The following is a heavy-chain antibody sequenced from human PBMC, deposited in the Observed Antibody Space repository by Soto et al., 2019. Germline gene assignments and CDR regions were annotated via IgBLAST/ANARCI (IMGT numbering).Heavy chain of an antibody. CDR2: ISAYNGNT. D-gene: IGHD2-2*01. J-gene: IGHJ6*03. CDR3: ARTRGYCSSTSCYASTDYYYYYYMDV. V-gene: IGHV1-18*01. CDR1: GYTFTSYG. Sequence: QVTLVQSGAEVKKPGASVKVSCKASGYTFTSYGISWVRQAPGQGLEWMGWISAYNGNTNYAQKLQGRVTMTTDTSTSTAYMERRSLRSDDTAVYYCARTRGYCSSTSCYASTDYYYYYYMDVWGKGTTVTVSS.